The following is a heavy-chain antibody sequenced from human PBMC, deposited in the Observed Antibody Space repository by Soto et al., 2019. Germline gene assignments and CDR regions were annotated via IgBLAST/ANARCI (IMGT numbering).Heavy chain of an antibody. CDR1: GGTFSSYA. CDR3: ARGPRGAFGVVIESWFDP. J-gene: IGHJ5*02. V-gene: IGHV1-69*06. Sequence: QVQLVQSGAEVKKPGSSVKVSCKASGGTFSSYAISWVRQAPGQGLEWMGGIIPIFGTANYAQKFQGRVTITADKSTSTAYMELSSLRSEDTAVYYCARGPRGAFGVVIESWFDPWGQGTLVTVSS. D-gene: IGHD3-3*01. CDR2: IIPIFGTA.